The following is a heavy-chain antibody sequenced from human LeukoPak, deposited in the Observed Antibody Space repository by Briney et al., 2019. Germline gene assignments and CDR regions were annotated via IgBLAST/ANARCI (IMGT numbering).Heavy chain of an antibody. J-gene: IGHJ1*01. V-gene: IGHV4-34*01. CDR3: ARGLEYDILTGYPEYFQR. CDR1: GGSFSGYY. D-gene: IGHD3-9*01. CDR2: ILHSGSS. Sequence: SETLYLTCAVFGGSFSGYYWSWLRQPPRKGLEWIGEILHSGSSNYNQSLMRRATISVDTSKNQFSLKLSSVTAADTAVYYCARGLEYDILTGYPEYFQRWGQGTLVTVSS.